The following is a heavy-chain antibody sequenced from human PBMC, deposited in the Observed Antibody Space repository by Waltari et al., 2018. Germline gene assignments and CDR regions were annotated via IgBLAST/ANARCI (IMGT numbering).Heavy chain of an antibody. V-gene: IGHV1-69*13. J-gene: IGHJ4*02. D-gene: IGHD1-26*01. Sequence: QVQLVQSGAEVKKPGSSVKVSCKASGGTFSSSAISWVRQAPGQGLEWMGGIIPIFGTANYAQKFQGRVTITADESTSTAYMELSSLRSEDTAVYYCARSSPERDSGSYYDGPRDYWGQGTLVTVSS. CDR2: IIPIFGTA. CDR3: ARSSPERDSGSYYDGPRDY. CDR1: GGTFSSSA.